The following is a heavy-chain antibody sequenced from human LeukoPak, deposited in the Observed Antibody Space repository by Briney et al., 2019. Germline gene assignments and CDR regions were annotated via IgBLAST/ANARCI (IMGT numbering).Heavy chain of an antibody. J-gene: IGHJ3*02. CDR2: IIPIFGTA. D-gene: IGHD2/OR15-2a*01. CDR1: GGTFSSYA. V-gene: IGHV1-69*13. CDR3: ARVLLSSDDAFDI. Sequence: VASVKVSCKASGGTFSSYAISWVRQAPGQGLEWMGGIIPIFGTANYAQKFQGRVTVTADESTSTAYMELSSLRSEDTAVYYCARVLLSSDDAFDIWGQGTMVTVSS.